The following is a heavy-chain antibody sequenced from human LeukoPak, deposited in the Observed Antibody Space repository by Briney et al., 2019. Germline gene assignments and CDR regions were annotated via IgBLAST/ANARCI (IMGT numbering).Heavy chain of an antibody. V-gene: IGHV3-21*01. CDR2: ISISSSYI. Sequence: GGSLRLSCAASGFTFSSYSMNCVRQAPGKGLECVSSISISSSYIYYADSVKGRFTISRDNAKNSLYLQMNSLRAEDTAVYYCAREGDVLRYFDWPPSDAFDIWGQGTMVTVSS. J-gene: IGHJ3*02. D-gene: IGHD3-9*01. CDR1: GFTFSSYS. CDR3: AREGDVLRYFDWPPSDAFDI.